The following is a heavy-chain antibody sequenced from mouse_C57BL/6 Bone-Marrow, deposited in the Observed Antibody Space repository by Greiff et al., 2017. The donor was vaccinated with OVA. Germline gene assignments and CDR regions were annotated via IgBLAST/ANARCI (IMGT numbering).Heavy chain of an antibody. CDR3: ARYRFRAMDY. Sequence: QVQLQQPGAELVKPGASVKMSCKASGYTFTSYWITWVKQRPGQGLEWIGDIYPGSGSTNYNEKFKSKATLTVDTSSSTAYRQLSSLTSEYSAVYYCARYRFRAMDYWGQGTSVTVSS. CDR2: IYPGSGST. V-gene: IGHV1-55*01. J-gene: IGHJ4*01. CDR1: GYTFTSYW.